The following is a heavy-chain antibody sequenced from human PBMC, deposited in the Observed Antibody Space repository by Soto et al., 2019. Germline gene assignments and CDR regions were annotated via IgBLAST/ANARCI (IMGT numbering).Heavy chain of an antibody. J-gene: IGHJ4*02. CDR2: IKQDGGEK. CDR3: ARGRGCSTGCHNFDY. Sequence: EVQLVESGGGLVQPGGSLRLSCAASGFTFSSYWMSWVRQAPGKGLEWVANIKQDGGEKYYVDSVKGRFTISRDNAKNSLYLQMNSPRAEDTAVYYCARGRGCSTGCHNFDYWGQGTLVTVSS. D-gene: IGHD2-2*01. V-gene: IGHV3-7*01. CDR1: GFTFSSYW.